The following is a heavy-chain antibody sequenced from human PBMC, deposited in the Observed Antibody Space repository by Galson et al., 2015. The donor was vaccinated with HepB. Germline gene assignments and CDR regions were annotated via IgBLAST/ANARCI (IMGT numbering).Heavy chain of an antibody. CDR2: IKSKTGGGTT. CDR3: TTDRMVRGVINPY. Sequence: SLRLSCAASGFTFSNAWMSWVRQAPGKGLEWVGRIKSKTGGGTTDYAAPVKGRFTISRDDSKNTLYLQMNSLKTEDTAVYYCTTDRMVRGVINPYWGQGTLVTVSS. J-gene: IGHJ4*02. CDR1: GFTFSNAW. D-gene: IGHD3-10*01. V-gene: IGHV3-15*01.